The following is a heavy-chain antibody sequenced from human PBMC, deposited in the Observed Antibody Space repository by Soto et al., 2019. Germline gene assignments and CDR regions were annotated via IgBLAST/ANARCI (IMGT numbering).Heavy chain of an antibody. D-gene: IGHD6-13*01. CDR3: ASEAIAAAAVYGMDF. CDR1: GYTFTNYA. V-gene: IGHV1-3*05. J-gene: IGHJ6*02. Sequence: QVQLVQSGAEEKKPGASVKVSCKASGYTFTNYAMHWVSQAPGQRLEWMGWINAGNGNTKYSQKFQGRVTITRDTSASTAYMELSSLRSEDTAVYYCASEAIAAAAVYGMDFWGQGTTVTVSS. CDR2: INAGNGNT.